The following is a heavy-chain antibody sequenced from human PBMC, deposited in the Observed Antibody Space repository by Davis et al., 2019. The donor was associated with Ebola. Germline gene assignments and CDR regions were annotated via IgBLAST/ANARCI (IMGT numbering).Heavy chain of an antibody. Sequence: ASVKVSCKASGYTFTDYYMHWVRQAPGQGLEWMGRINPNTGGTQYAQNFQGRVTMTRDTSISTAYMELRSLRSDDTAVYYCARDPPPLIIMVRGRLDPWGQGTLVTVSS. J-gene: IGHJ5*02. CDR3: ARDPPPLIIMVRGRLDP. V-gene: IGHV1-2*06. CDR1: GYTFTDYY. CDR2: INPNTGGT. D-gene: IGHD3-10*01.